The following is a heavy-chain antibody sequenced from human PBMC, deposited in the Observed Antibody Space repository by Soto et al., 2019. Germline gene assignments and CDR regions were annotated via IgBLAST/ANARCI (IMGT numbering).Heavy chain of an antibody. CDR2: ISSSSSTI. V-gene: IGHV3-48*02. J-gene: IGHJ1*01. CDR1: GFTFSSYS. Sequence: GGSLRLSCAASGFTFSSYSMNWVRQAPGKGLEWVSYISSSSSTIYYADSVKGRFTISRDNAKNSLYPQMNSLRDEDTAVYYCARDRYCSGGSCYREYFQHWGQGTLVTVSS. D-gene: IGHD2-15*01. CDR3: ARDRYCSGGSCYREYFQH.